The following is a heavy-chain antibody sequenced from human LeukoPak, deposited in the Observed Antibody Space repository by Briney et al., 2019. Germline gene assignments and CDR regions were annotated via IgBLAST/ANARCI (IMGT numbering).Heavy chain of an antibody. J-gene: IGHJ1*01. V-gene: IGHV3-66*02. CDR1: GFTVSSNY. CDR3: ARAAGYCSSTSCFMMKYFQH. D-gene: IGHD2-2*01. Sequence: GGSLRLSCAASGFTVSSNYMSWVRQAPGKGLEWVSVIYSGGSTYYADSVKGRFTISRDNSKNTPYLQMNSLRAEDTAVYYCARAAGYCSSTSCFMMKYFQHWGQGTLVTVSS. CDR2: IYSGGST.